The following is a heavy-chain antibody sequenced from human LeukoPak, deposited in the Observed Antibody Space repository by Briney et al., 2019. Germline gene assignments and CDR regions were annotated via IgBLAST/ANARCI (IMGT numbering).Heavy chain of an antibody. Sequence: GGSLRLSCATSGLTLDTYAMTWVRQAPGKGLEWVSTISGNGGSTYYAGSVKGRFAISKYISKSTLYLAMNSLTGEDTAIYFCATRGNYYGYFDSWGQGTLVTVSS. J-gene: IGHJ4*02. CDR2: ISGNGGST. D-gene: IGHD5-18*01. CDR1: GLTLDTYA. CDR3: ATRGNYYGYFDS. V-gene: IGHV3-23*01.